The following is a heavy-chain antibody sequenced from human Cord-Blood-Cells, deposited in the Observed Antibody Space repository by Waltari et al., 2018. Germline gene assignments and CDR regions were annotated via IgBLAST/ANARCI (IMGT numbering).Heavy chain of an antibody. CDR2: IKSKTDGGTT. Sequence: EVQLVESGGGLVKPGGSLRLSCAASGFTFSNAWMSWVRQAPGKGLEWVGRIKSKTDGGTTDYAAPVKGRFTISRDDSKNTLYPQMNSLKTEDTAVYYCTTRIVGATTRDYWGQGTLVTVSS. D-gene: IGHD1-26*01. J-gene: IGHJ4*02. CDR3: TTRIVGATTRDY. V-gene: IGHV3-15*01. CDR1: GFTFSNAW.